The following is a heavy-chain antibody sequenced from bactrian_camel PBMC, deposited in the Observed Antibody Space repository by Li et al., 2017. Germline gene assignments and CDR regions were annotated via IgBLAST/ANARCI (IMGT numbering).Heavy chain of an antibody. CDR1: RFTFGGRI. J-gene: IGHJ4*01. Sequence: VQLVESGGGSVQAGGSLQLSCKINRFTFGGRIMGWYRQAPGKEREFVARISSDGPTTYLESVKGRFTISRDSAKNTLYLQMNNLTTTDTAVYYCATTPSGGGRGPGTQVTVS. V-gene: IGHV3S55*01. CDR2: ISSDGPT. D-gene: IGHD5*01.